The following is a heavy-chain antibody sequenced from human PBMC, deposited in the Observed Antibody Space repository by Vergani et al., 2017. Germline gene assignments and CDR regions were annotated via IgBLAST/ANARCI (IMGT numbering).Heavy chain of an antibody. CDR2: IIPIFGTA. Sequence: QVQLVQSGAEVKKPGSSVKVSCKVSGGTFSSYAISWVRQAPGQGLEWMGRIIPIFGTANYAQKFQGRVTITADESTSTAYMELSSLRSEDTAVYYCARSYRVVWHCSGGSCPSWFDPWGQGTLVTVSS. V-gene: IGHV1-69*13. CDR3: ARSYRVVWHCSGGSCPSWFDP. CDR1: GGTFSSYA. J-gene: IGHJ5*02. D-gene: IGHD2-15*01.